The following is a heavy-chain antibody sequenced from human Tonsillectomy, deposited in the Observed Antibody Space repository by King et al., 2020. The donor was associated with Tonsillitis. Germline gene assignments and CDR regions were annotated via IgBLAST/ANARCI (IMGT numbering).Heavy chain of an antibody. CDR1: GYSFTNYW. V-gene: IGHV5-51*01. CDR3: GRRGYSSSWTFDY. CDR2: IYPGDSDT. Sequence: QLVQSGAEVKKPGESLKISCKGSGYSFTNYWIGWVRQMPGKGLEWVGIIYPGDSDTRYSPSFQGQVTISADKSISTAYLQWSSLKASDTAMYYCGRRGYSSSWTFDYWGQGTLVTVSS. D-gene: IGHD6-13*01. J-gene: IGHJ4*02.